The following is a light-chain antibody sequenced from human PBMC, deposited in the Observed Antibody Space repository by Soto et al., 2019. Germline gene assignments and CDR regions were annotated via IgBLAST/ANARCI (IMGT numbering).Light chain of an antibody. Sequence: TQYPATLSLSPGERATLSCRASQSVSSYLAWYKQKPGQAPRLLIYAASTRATGIPARLSGSASGTEFTLTISSMKSEDFAVYYCQQYYNWPTFGQGTRLEIK. CDR3: QQYYNWPT. J-gene: IGKJ5*01. CDR2: AAS. CDR1: QSVSSY. V-gene: IGKV3-15*01.